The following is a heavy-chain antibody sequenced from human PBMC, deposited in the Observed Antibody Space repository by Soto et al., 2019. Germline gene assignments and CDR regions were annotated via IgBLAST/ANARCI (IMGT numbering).Heavy chain of an antibody. CDR2: VNFDGRTT. V-gene: IGHV3-74*01. Sequence: EEQLVESGGGLVQPGGSLRVSCAASGFTFSNYWMHWVRQVPGKGLVWVSRVNFDGRTTNYADSVKGRFTISRDNARNTVYLQMNSLRAEDTAVYYCGRGLQTYYGVDVWCQGTTVIVSS. J-gene: IGHJ6*02. CDR3: GRGLQTYYGVDV. CDR1: GFTFSNYW.